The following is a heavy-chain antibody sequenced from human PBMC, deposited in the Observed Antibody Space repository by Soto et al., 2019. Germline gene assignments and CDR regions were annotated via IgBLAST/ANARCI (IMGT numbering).Heavy chain of an antibody. CDR3: AKVVGTYYYDSSGYPVLDY. J-gene: IGHJ4*02. D-gene: IGHD3-22*01. CDR2: ISGSGGST. V-gene: IGHV3-23*01. CDR1: GFTFSSYA. Sequence: GGSLRLSCAASGFTFSSYAMSWVRQAPGKGLEWVSAISGSGGSTYYADSVKGRFTISRDNSKNTLYLQMNSLRAEDTAVYYCAKVVGTYYYDSSGYPVLDYWGQGTVVTVSS.